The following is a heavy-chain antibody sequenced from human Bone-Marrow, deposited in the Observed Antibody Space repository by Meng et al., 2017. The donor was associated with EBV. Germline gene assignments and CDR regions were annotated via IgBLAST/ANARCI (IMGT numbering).Heavy chain of an antibody. CDR1: GGSISRGGYA. CDR2: IYYSQNS. Sequence: QAEVEEKGPGPVKTSYCLALSCAVSGGSISRGGYACSWVREPTGKRIEWIGYIYYSQNSPDSASMKSRVTISIDSSKNQVSLKLSSVTVAGTAVYYCARHGAYGWGSRDWGQGTLVTVSS. J-gene: IGHJ4*02. D-gene: IGHD3-10*01. V-gene: IGHV4-30-4*01. CDR3: ARHGAYGWGSRD.